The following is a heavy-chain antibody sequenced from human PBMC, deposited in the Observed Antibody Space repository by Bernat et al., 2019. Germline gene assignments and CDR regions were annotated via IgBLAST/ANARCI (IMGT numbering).Heavy chain of an antibody. CDR1: GFTFSSYG. D-gene: IGHD6-19*01. CDR2: ISYDGRDK. J-gene: IGHJ4*02. Sequence: QVQLVESGGGVVQPGTSLRLSCAASGFTFSSYGMHWVRQAPGKGLEWVALISYDGRDKYYVDSVKGRFTISRDNSKNTLYLQMNSLRDEDTAVYHCMKTEGWLVSRPPFDYWGQGTLVTVSS. V-gene: IGHV3-30*18. CDR3: MKTEGWLVSRPPFDY.